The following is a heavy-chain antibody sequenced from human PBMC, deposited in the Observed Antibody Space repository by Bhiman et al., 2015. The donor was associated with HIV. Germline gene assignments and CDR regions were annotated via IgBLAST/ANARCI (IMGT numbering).Heavy chain of an antibody. CDR1: GFTFADYA. CDR2: ITWNSGTL. D-gene: IGHD4-23*01. CDR3: AKLRLMDDYGGPFDY. J-gene: IGHJ4*02. V-gene: IGHV3-9*01. Sequence: EVQLIESGGDLVQPGRSLRLSCAASGFTFADYALHWVRQAPGKGLEWVSGITWNSGTLGYADSVKGRFTISRDNAKNSLYLQMNSLRAEDTALYYCAKLRLMDDYGGPFDYWGQGTLVTVSS.